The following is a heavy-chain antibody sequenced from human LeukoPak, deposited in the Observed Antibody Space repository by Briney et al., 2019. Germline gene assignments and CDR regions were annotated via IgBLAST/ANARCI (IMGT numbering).Heavy chain of an antibody. CDR3: ARGYYDSFRAFDI. D-gene: IGHD3-22*01. Sequence: GGSPRPSCAASGFTVSSNYMSWVRQAPGKGLEWVSVIYSGGSTYYADSVKGRFTISRDNSKNTLYLQMNSLRAEDTAVYYCARGYYDSFRAFDIWGQGTMVTVSS. J-gene: IGHJ3*02. V-gene: IGHV3-53*01. CDR2: IYSGGST. CDR1: GFTVSSNY.